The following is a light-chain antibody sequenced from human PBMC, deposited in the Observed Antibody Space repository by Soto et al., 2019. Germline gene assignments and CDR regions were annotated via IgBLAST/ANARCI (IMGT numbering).Light chain of an antibody. J-gene: IGLJ1*01. Sequence: QSALTQPRSVSGSPGQSVTISCTGTSSDVGGYNYVSWYQQHPGKAPKLMIYDDSKRPSGVPDRFSGSKSGNTASLTISGLQAEDEADYYCCSYAGSYTSYVFGTGTKLTVL. V-gene: IGLV2-11*01. CDR1: SSDVGGYNY. CDR3: CSYAGSYTSYV. CDR2: DDS.